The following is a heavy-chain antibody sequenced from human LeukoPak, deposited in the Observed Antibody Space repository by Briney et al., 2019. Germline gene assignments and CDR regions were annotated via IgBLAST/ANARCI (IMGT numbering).Heavy chain of an antibody. CDR2: ISYDGSKK. Sequence: PGGSLRLSCAASGFTCNSYAIHWVRQAPGKGLEWVAVISYDGSKKFYAHSVKGRFTISRDNSKNTLYLHMNSLRAEDTAVYYCARDSPYSGNYSPIDYWGQGTLVTVSS. D-gene: IGHD1-26*01. V-gene: IGHV3-30*04. CDR1: GFTCNSYA. CDR3: ARDSPYSGNYSPIDY. J-gene: IGHJ4*02.